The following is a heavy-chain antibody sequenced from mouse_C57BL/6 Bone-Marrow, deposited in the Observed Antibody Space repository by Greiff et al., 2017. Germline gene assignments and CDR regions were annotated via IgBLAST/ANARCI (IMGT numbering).Heavy chain of an antibody. V-gene: IGHV5-2*03. J-gene: IGHJ2*01. D-gene: IGHD1-1*01. CDR3: ARRSYYDGKGSFDY. CDR2: INSDGGST. Sequence: EVKLVESGGGLVQPGESLKLSCESNEYEFPSHDMSWVRKTPEQRLELVAAINSDGGSTYYPDTMERRFIISRDNTKKTLYLQMSSLRSEDTALYYCARRSYYDGKGSFDYWGQGTTLTVSS. CDR1: EYEFPSHD.